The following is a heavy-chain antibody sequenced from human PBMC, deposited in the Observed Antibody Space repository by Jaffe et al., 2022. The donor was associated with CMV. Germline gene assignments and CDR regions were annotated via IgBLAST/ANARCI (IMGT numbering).Heavy chain of an antibody. CDR2: ISSSSSTI. J-gene: IGHJ6*02. CDR3: AGGYSGYDLYYGMDV. D-gene: IGHD5-12*01. CDR1: GFTFSSYS. V-gene: IGHV3-48*02. Sequence: EVQLVESGGGLVQPGGSLRLSCAASGFTFSSYSMNWVRQAPGKGLEWVSYISSSSSTIYYADSVKGRFTISRDNAKNSLYLQMNSLRDEDTAVYYCAGGYSGYDLYYGMDVWGQGTTVTVSS.